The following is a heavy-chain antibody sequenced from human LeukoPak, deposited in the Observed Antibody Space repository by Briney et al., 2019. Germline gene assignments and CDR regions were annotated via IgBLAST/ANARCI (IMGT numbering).Heavy chain of an antibody. V-gene: IGHV3-48*01. CDR2: ISSSSSTI. J-gene: IGHJ4*02. Sequence: GGSLRLSCATSGFTFSSYIMNWVRQAPGKGLEWVSYISSSSSTIHYADSVRGRFTISRDNAKNSLYLQMNSLRGEDTAVYYCAREQQLSDWGQGNLVTVSS. CDR3: AREQQLSD. CDR1: GFTFSSYI. D-gene: IGHD3-16*02.